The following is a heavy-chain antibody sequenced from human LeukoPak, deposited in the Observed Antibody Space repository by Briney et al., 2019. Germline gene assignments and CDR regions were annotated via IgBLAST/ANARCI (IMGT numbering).Heavy chain of an antibody. CDR2: INHSGST. CDR1: GGSFSGYY. Sequence: SETLSLTCAVYGGSFSGYYWGWIRQPPGKGLEWIGEINHSGSTNYNPSLKSRVTISVDTSKNQFSLKLSSVTAADTAVYYCARFPSYNWNDVDAFDIWGQGTMVTVSS. J-gene: IGHJ3*02. V-gene: IGHV4-34*01. CDR3: ARFPSYNWNDVDAFDI. D-gene: IGHD1-20*01.